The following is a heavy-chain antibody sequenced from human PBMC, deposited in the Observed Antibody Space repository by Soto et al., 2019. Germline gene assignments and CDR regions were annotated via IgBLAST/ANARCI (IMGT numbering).Heavy chain of an antibody. J-gene: IGHJ3*02. Sequence: ASVKVSCKASGYTFTSYYMHWVRQAPGQGLEWMGIINPSGGSTSYAQKFQGRVTMTRDTSTSTVYMELSSLRSEDTAVYYCASYVDTAMVPYQSAFDIWGQGTMVTV. V-gene: IGHV1-46*01. D-gene: IGHD5-18*01. CDR1: GYTFTSYY. CDR2: INPSGGST. CDR3: ASYVDTAMVPYQSAFDI.